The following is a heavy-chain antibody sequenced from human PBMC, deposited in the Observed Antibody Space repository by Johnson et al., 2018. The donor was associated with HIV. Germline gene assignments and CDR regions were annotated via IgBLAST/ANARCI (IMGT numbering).Heavy chain of an antibody. CDR1: GFTFSSYA. D-gene: IGHD6-19*01. CDR3: ARVVRGSNGWRVRDDSFDI. V-gene: IGHV3-30-3*01. J-gene: IGHJ3*02. CDR2: ISYDGSNK. Sequence: VQLVESGGGLAKPAWSPRLSCAASGFTFSSYAMHWVRQAPGKGLEWVAVISYDGSNKYYADSVKGRFTISRYNSKNTLYLQMNSLRAEDTAFYYCARVVRGSNGWRVRDDSFDIWGQGTMVTVSS.